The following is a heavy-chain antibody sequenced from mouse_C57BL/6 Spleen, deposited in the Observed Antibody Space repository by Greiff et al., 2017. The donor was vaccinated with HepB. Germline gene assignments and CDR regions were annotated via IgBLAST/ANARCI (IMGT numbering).Heavy chain of an antibody. D-gene: IGHD6-1*01. CDR3: AITNRRNFDY. Sequence: VQLQQSGPELVKPGASVKISCKASGYSFTSYYIHWVKQRPGQGLEWIGWIYPGSGNTKYNEKFKGKATLTADTSSSTAYMQLSSLTSEDSAVYYCAITNRRNFDYWGQGTTLTVSS. J-gene: IGHJ2*01. CDR2: IYPGSGNT. V-gene: IGHV1-66*01. CDR1: GYSFTSYY.